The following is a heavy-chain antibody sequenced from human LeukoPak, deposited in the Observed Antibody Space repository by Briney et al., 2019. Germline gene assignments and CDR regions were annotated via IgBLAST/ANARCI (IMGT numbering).Heavy chain of an antibody. CDR3: ARDRPNLGGSSRGSLAFDI. CDR2: IYYSGGT. CDR1: GGSISSYY. V-gene: IGHV4-59*01. J-gene: IGHJ3*02. Sequence: PSETLSLTCTVSGGSISSYYWSWIRQPPGKGLEWIGYIYYSGGTKYNPSLKSRVTISVDTSKNQFSLKLSSVTAADTAVYYCARDRPNLGGSSRGSLAFDIWGQGTMVTVSS. D-gene: IGHD1-26*01.